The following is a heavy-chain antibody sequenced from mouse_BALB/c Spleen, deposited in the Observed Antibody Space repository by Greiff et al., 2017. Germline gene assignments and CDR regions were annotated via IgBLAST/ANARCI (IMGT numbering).Heavy chain of an antibody. CDR2: ISSGGST. CDR1: GFTFSSYA. Sequence: EVKLVESGGGLVKPGGSLKLSCAASGFTFSSYAMSWVRQTPEKRLEWVASISSGGSTYYPDSVKGRFTISRDNARNILYLQMSSLRSEDTAMYYCARAPYGNSRYFDVWGAGTTVTVSS. V-gene: IGHV5-6-5*01. CDR3: ARAPYGNSRYFDV. J-gene: IGHJ1*01. D-gene: IGHD2-10*02.